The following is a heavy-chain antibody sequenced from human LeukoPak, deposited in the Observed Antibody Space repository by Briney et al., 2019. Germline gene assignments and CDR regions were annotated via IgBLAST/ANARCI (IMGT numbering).Heavy chain of an antibody. V-gene: IGHV3-21*01. Sequence: GGCLRLSCAASGFTFSSYSMNWVRQAPGKGLEWVSSISSSSSYIYYADSVKGRFTISRDNAKNSLYLQMNSLRAEDTAVYYCGPGGKSAFDIWGQGTMVTVSS. CDR1: GFTFSSYS. CDR2: ISSSSSYI. CDR3: GPGGKSAFDI. J-gene: IGHJ3*02. D-gene: IGHD4-23*01.